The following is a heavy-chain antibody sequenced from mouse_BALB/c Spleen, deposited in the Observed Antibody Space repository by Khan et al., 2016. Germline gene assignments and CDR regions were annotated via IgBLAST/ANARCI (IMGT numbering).Heavy chain of an antibody. D-gene: IGHD2-14*01. CDR1: GYAFSGYW. J-gene: IGHJ3*01. CDR3: ARGTAFAS. V-gene: IGHV1-80*01. Sequence: QVQLKQSGAELVRPGSSVKISCKASGYAFSGYWMNWVKQRPGQGLEWIGQIYPGDGDTNYNGKFKGKATLTADKSSSTAYMQLSSLTSEDSAVYFCARGTAFASWGQGTPVTVSA. CDR2: IYPGDGDT.